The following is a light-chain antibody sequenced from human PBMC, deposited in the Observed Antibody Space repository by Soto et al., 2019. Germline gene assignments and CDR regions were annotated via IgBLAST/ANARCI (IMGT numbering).Light chain of an antibody. CDR2: GAS. CDR1: QSVSSN. Sequence: EVVMTQSPATLSVSLGDRATLSCRASQSVSSNSVWYQQKLGQAPRLLIYGASTRATGIPARFSGSGSGTEFTLTISSLQSEDFAVYSCQQYNNWPLTFGGGTKVDIK. CDR3: QQYNNWPLT. J-gene: IGKJ4*01. V-gene: IGKV3-15*01.